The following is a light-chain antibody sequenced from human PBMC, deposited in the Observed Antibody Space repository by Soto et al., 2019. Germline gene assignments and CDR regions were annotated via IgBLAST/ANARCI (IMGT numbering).Light chain of an antibody. CDR2: RAS. CDR1: QSVSSDY. V-gene: IGKV3-20*01. J-gene: IGKJ4*01. Sequence: EIVLTQSPGTLSLSPGERATLSCRASQSVSSDYLAWYQQKPGQTPKVLIYRASSRATGIPDRFSGSGSGTDFTLTISRLEPEDFGVYYCQQYGSSPLTFGGGTKVEIK. CDR3: QQYGSSPLT.